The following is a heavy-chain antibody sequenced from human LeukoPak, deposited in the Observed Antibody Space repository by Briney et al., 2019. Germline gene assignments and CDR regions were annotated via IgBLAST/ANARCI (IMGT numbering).Heavy chain of an antibody. CDR3: AKDTGPAAGITADY. V-gene: IGHV3-23*01. Sequence: GGSLRLSCAASGFTFSSYAMTWVRQVPGKGLEWVSTIRGSDDSTYYADSVKGRFTISRDNSKNTLYLQMNSLRAEDTAIYYCAKDTGPAAGITADYWGQGTLVTVSS. J-gene: IGHJ4*02. CDR1: GFTFSSYA. CDR2: IRGSDDST. D-gene: IGHD6-13*01.